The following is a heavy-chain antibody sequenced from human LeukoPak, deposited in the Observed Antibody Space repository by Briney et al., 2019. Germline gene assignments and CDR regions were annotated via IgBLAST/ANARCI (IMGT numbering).Heavy chain of an antibody. Sequence: GGSLRLSCAASGFTFSSYAMSWVRQAPGKGLEWVSAISGSGGSTYYADSVKGRFTISRDNSKNTLYPQMNSLRAEDTAVYYCAKAQAVAGGRWFDPWGQGTLVTVSS. CDR2: ISGSGGST. V-gene: IGHV3-23*01. D-gene: IGHD6-19*01. CDR3: AKAQAVAGGRWFDP. CDR1: GFTFSSYA. J-gene: IGHJ5*02.